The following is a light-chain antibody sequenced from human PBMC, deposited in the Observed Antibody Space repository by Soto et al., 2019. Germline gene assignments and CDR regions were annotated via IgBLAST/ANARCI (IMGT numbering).Light chain of an antibody. CDR1: QSVSSN. CDR2: GAS. CDR3: QQYNNWPPMYT. V-gene: IGKV3-15*01. Sequence: EIVMTQSPATLSVSPGERATLSCRASQSVSSNLAWYQQKAGQAPRLLINGASTRATGIPARFSGSGSGTEFTLIISSLQSDDFAAFYCQQYNNWPPMYTFGQGTKLEIK. J-gene: IGKJ2*01.